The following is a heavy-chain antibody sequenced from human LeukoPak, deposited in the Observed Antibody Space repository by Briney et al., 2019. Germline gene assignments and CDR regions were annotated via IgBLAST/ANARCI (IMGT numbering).Heavy chain of an antibody. J-gene: IGHJ4*02. V-gene: IGHV1-69*05. D-gene: IGHD3-22*01. CDR1: GGTFSSYA. CDR3: ATGLYWYYYDSSGHKDY. CDR2: IIPIFGTA. Sequence: SVKVSCKASGGTFSSYAISWVRQAPGQGLEWMGGIIPIFGTANYAQKFQGRVTMTRDTSTSTVYMELSSLRSEDTAVYYCATGLYWYYYDSSGHKDYWGQGTLVTVSS.